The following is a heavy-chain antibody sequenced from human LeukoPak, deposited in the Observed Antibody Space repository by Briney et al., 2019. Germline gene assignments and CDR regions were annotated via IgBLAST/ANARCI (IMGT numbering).Heavy chain of an antibody. CDR1: GFAFSSYA. D-gene: IGHD6-13*01. V-gene: IGHV3-23*01. Sequence: GSLRLSCAASGFAFSSYAMSWVRQAPGKGLEWVSAISGSGGSTYYADSVKGRFTISRDNSKNTLYLQMNSLRAEDTAVYYCAKGEGSSWYGFDWFDPWGQGTLVTVSS. CDR2: ISGSGGST. J-gene: IGHJ5*02. CDR3: AKGEGSSWYGFDWFDP.